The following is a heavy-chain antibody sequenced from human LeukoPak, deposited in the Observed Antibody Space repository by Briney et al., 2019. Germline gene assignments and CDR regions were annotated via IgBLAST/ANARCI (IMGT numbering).Heavy chain of an antibody. D-gene: IGHD1-1*01. J-gene: IGHJ4*02. CDR1: GFTFRSYW. Sequence: GGSLRLSCAASGFTFRSYWMHWVRQAPGKGLVWVSRINSDGRSTTYADSVKGRFTISRDNAKNTLYLQMNSLRAEDTAVYYCAKDPTGDWNDDFSLFDYWGQGTLVTVSS. CDR2: INSDGRST. V-gene: IGHV3-74*01. CDR3: AKDPTGDWNDDFSLFDY.